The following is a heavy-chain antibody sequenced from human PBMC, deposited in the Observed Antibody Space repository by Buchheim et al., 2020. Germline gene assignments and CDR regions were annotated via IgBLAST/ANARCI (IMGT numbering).Heavy chain of an antibody. CDR3: VNSNYWSFDS. D-gene: IGHD2-8*02. Sequence: QVQLQESGPGLVKPSGTLSLTCAVSGASISSLHWWTWVRQPPGKELEWIGEIYHTGTTNYNPSLRRRVTMSVAKSENLFSLKLSSVTAADTAVYDCVNSNYWSFDSGGKGTL. J-gene: IGHJ4*02. CDR2: IYHTGTT. CDR1: GASISSLHW. V-gene: IGHV4-4*02.